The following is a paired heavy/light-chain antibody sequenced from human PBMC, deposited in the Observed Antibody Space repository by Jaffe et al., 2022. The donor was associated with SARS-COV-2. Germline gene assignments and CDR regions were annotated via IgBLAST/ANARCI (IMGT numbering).Light chain of an antibody. CDR3: QSYDSSLSGTYV. CDR1: SSNIGAGYD. V-gene: IGLV1-40*01. J-gene: IGLJ1*01. CDR2: GNS. Sequence: QSVLTQPPSVSGAPGQRVTISCTGSSSNIGAGYDVHWYQQLPGTAPKLLIYGNSNRPSGVPDRFSGSKSGTSASLAITGLQAEDEADYYCQSYDSSLSGTYVFGTGTKVTVL.
Heavy chain of an antibody. CDR3: ARRWFRVVAATDDAFDI. D-gene: IGHD2-15*01. CDR2: IYHSGST. Sequence: QVQLQESGPGLVKPSGTLSLTCAVSGGSISSSNWWSWVRQPPGKGLEWIGEIYHSGSTNYNPSLKSRVTISVDKSKNQFSLKLSSVTAADTAVYYCARRWFRVVAATDDAFDIWGQGTMVTVSS. J-gene: IGHJ3*02. V-gene: IGHV4-4*02. CDR1: GGSISSSNW.